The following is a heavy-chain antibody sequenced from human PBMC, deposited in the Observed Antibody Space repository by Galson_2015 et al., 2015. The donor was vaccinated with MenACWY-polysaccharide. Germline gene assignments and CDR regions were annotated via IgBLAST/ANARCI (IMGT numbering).Heavy chain of an antibody. D-gene: IGHD1-26*01. Sequence: SETLSLTCAVSDYSIRSGYFWGWIRQPPGKGLEWIASIFHSGTTYYNPSLKSRVTISVDTSKNQFSLKLSSVTAADTAVYYCARVEKYSGSYYILHWGQGTPVTVSS. V-gene: IGHV4-38-2*01. J-gene: IGHJ4*02. CDR3: ARVEKYSGSYYILH. CDR2: IFHSGTT. CDR1: DYSIRSGYF.